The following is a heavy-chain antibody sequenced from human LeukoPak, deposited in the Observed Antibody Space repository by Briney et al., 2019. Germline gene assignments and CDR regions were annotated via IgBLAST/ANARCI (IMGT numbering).Heavy chain of an antibody. CDR3: AKLVDYYGSGSYIGIDY. J-gene: IGHJ4*02. CDR2: IRYDGSNK. D-gene: IGHD3-10*01. V-gene: IGHV3-30*02. CDR1: GFMFTHHG. Sequence: GQSLRLSCAASGFMFTHHGMHWVRQAPGKGLEWVAFIRYDGSNKYYADSVKGRFTISRDNSKNTLYLQMNSLRAEDTAVYYCAKLVDYYGSGSYIGIDYWGQGTLVTVSS.